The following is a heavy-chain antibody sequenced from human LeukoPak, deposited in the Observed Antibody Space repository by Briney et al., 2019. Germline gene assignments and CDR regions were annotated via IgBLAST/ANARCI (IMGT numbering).Heavy chain of an antibody. V-gene: IGHV3-43*02. CDR2: ISGDGGST. J-gene: IGHJ4*02. D-gene: IGHD6-19*01. Sequence: PGGSLRLSCAASGFTFDEYAMHWVRQAPGKGLEWVSLISGDGGSTYYADSVKGRFTSSRDNSKNSLSLQMNSLRTEDTALYYCAKSHSIGWHTPDYWGQGTLVTVSS. CDR3: AKSHSIGWHTPDY. CDR1: GFTFDEYA.